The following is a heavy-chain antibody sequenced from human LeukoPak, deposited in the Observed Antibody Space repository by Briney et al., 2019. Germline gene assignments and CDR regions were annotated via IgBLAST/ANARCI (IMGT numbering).Heavy chain of an antibody. J-gene: IGHJ4*02. D-gene: IGHD6-13*01. CDR2: ISASGTYT. CDR1: GFTFRTYA. CDR3: AKDPIIGAAGALEY. Sequence: GGSLRLSCAASGFTFRTYAMTWVRQAPGQGLEWVSTISASGTYTYFADSVRGRFTISRNNSKNTLYLEMNSLRAEDTAVYYCAKDPIIGAAGALEYWGQGTVVTVSS. V-gene: IGHV3-23*01.